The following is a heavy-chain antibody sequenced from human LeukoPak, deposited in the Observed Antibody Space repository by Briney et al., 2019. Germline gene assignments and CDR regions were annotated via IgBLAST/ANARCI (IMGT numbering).Heavy chain of an antibody. Sequence: SETLSLTCTVSGGSISSGSYYGSWIRQPAGKGLEWIGRICASGSTNYHPSLKSRVTMSVDTSKNQFSLRLSSVTAADTAVYYCARVRIAVAGTYFYYMDVWGKGTTVTVSS. CDR3: ARVRIAVAGTYFYYMDV. J-gene: IGHJ6*03. CDR2: ICASGST. CDR1: GGSISSGSYY. D-gene: IGHD6-19*01. V-gene: IGHV4-61*02.